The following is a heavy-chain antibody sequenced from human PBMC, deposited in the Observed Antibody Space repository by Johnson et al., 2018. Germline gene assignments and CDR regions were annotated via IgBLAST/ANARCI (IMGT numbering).Heavy chain of an antibody. CDR1: GFTFSSYG. J-gene: IGHJ3*02. D-gene: IGHD4/OR15-4a*01. V-gene: IGHV3-33*01. CDR3: ARLTSFGMTMVLTGAFDI. Sequence: QVQLVESGGGVVQPGRSLRLSCAASGFTFSSYGMHWVRQAPGKGLEWVAVMWYEGINKNYADSVKGRFTISGDNSKNPLYRQMTSLRAEATAVYYWARLTSFGMTMVLTGAFDIWGQGTMVTVSS. CDR2: MWYEGINK.